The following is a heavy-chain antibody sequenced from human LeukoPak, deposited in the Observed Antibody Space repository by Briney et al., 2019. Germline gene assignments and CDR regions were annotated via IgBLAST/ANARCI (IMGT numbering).Heavy chain of an antibody. CDR1: GFTFSSYE. J-gene: IGHJ5*02. Sequence: GGSLRLSCAASGFTFSSYEMNWVRQAPGKGLEWVSYISSSGSTIYYADSVKGRFTISRDNAKNSLYLQMNSLRAEDTAVYYCARFLLSSRYCSGGSCYSGQFDPWGQGTLVTVSS. V-gene: IGHV3-48*03. CDR3: ARFLLSSRYCSGGSCYSGQFDP. CDR2: ISSSGSTI. D-gene: IGHD2-15*01.